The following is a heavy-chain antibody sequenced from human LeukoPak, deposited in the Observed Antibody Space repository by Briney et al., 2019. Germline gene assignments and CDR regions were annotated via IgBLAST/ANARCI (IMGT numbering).Heavy chain of an antibody. CDR1: GYTFTKSDY. J-gene: IGHJ4*02. CDR2: INPSDGTT. V-gene: IGHV1-46*01. CDR3: ARGPTDMDFDY. Sequence: ASVKVSCKASGYTFTKSDYMHWVRQAPGQGLVWMGIINPSDGTTFYAQKFQGRVTMTRDTSTNTVYMELSSLRSEDTAVFYCARGPTDMDFDYWGQGSLVTVSS.